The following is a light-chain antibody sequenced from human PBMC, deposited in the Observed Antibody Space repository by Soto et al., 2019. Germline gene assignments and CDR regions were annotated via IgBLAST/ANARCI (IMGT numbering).Light chain of an antibody. CDR3: CSYAGSLVV. J-gene: IGLJ2*01. Sequence: QSALTQPRSVSGSPGQSVTISCTGSSSNVGGYNYVSWYQQHPGKAPKLMINDVGKQPSGVPDRFSGSNSGNTASLTISGLQSEDEADYYCCSYAGSLVVFGGGTKLTVL. CDR2: DVG. CDR1: SSNVGGYNY. V-gene: IGLV2-11*01.